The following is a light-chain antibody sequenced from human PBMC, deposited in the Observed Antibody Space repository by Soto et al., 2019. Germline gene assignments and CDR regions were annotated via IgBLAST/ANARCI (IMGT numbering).Light chain of an antibody. J-gene: IGKJ5*01. Sequence: EIVRTQSPATLSVSPGERATLSCRASQSVGTNLVWYQHKPGQAPRLLIYGASTRATGIPARFSGSGSGADFTLTISTLEPEALAVYYCQQRSSWPITFGQGTRLEIK. CDR2: GAS. CDR1: QSVGTN. CDR3: QQRSSWPIT. V-gene: IGKV3-15*01.